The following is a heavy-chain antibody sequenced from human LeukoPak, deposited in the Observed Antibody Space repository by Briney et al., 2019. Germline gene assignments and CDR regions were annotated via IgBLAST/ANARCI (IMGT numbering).Heavy chain of an antibody. V-gene: IGHV3-53*01. CDR1: GFSISYNY. CDR3: ARAPTVAQRAYYFDY. CDR2: IYSAGDS. J-gene: IGHJ4*02. D-gene: IGHD4-23*01. Sequence: PGGSRRLSCVVSGFSISYNYMSWVRQAPGKGPEWVSLIYSAGDSYYADSVKGRFIISKDNSKNTVYLQMNRLRPEDTAVYYCARAPTVAQRAYYFDYWGQGSLVTVSS.